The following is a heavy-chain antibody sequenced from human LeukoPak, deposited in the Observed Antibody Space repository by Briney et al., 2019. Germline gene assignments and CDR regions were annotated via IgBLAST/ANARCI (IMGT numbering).Heavy chain of an antibody. D-gene: IGHD7-27*01. CDR2: IYYSGST. Sequence: SQTPSLTCTVSGGSISSGGYYWSWIRQPPGKGLEWIGYIYYSGSTFYNPSLKSRVTISLDTSKNQFSLKLSSVTAADTAVYYCAGPWGSFDYWGQGTLVTVSS. V-gene: IGHV4-61*08. CDR1: GGSISSGGYY. J-gene: IGHJ4*02. CDR3: AGPWGSFDY.